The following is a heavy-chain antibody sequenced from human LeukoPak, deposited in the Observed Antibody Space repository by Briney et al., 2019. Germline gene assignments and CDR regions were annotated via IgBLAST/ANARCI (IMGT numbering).Heavy chain of an antibody. J-gene: IGHJ4*02. V-gene: IGHV3-43*01. CDR2: ISWDGGST. CDR3: TKARSGSSNWALQIFEY. D-gene: IGHD4-11*01. CDR1: GFTFDDYT. Sequence: PGGSLRLSCAASGFTFDDYTMHWVRHAPGKGLEWVSLISWDGGSTYYADSVKGRFTISRDNSKTTLYLEMNSLRVEDTAVYYCTKARSGSSNWALQIFEYWGQGVLVTVSS.